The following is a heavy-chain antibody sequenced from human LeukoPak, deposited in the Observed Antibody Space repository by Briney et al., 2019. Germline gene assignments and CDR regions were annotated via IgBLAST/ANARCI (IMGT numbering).Heavy chain of an antibody. CDR3: ARVGEQQLEYYFDY. CDR1: GFTFSSYD. CDR2: IWHDGNRK. J-gene: IGHJ4*02. Sequence: GGSLRLSCAASGFTFSSYDMHWVRRAPGKGLEWVASIWHDGNRKYHADSVEGRFTISRDNSKNTVYVQMNSLRAEDTAVYYCARVGEQQLEYYFDYWGQGTLVTVSS. V-gene: IGHV3-30*02. D-gene: IGHD6-13*01.